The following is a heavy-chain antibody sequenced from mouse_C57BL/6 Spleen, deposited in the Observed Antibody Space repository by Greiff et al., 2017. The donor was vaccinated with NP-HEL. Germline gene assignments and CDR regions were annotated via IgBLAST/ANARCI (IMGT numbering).Heavy chain of an antibody. J-gene: IGHJ1*03. CDR2: IWSGGST. D-gene: IGHD1-1*01. CDR1: GFSLTSYG. V-gene: IGHV2-2*01. Sequence: VQLQQSGPGLVQPSQSLSITCTVSGFSLTSYGVHWVRQSPGKGLEWLGVIWSGGSTDYNAAFISRLSISKDNSKSHVFFKMNSLQADDTAIYYCARKRSSYWYFDVWGTGTTVTVSS. CDR3: ARKRSSYWYFDV.